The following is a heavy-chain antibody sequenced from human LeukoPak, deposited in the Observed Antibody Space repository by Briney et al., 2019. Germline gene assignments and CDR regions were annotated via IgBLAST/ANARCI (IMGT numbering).Heavy chain of an antibody. CDR3: ATKTTLLWFGEDRD. J-gene: IGHJ4*02. D-gene: IGHD3-10*01. CDR1: GDSISSSSSY. Sequence: SETLSLTCTVSGDSISSSSSYWGWLRQPPGEGLEWIGSIYYSGSTYYNPSLKSRVTISVDTSKNQFSLKLSSVTAADTAVYYCATKTTLLWFGEDRDWGQGTLVTVSS. CDR2: IYYSGST. V-gene: IGHV4-39*01.